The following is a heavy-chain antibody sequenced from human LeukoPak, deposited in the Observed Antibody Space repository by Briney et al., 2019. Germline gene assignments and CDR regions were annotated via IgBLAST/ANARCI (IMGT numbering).Heavy chain of an antibody. V-gene: IGHV3-30*18. D-gene: IGHD5-12*01. CDR2: ISYDGSNK. CDR3: AKDLGVSGYGFDY. Sequence: PGGSLRLSCAASGFTFSSYAMSWVRQAPGKGLEWVAVISYDGSNKYYADSVKGRFTISRDNSKNTLYLQMNSLRAEDTAVYYCAKDLGVSGYGFDYWGQGTLVTVSS. CDR1: GFTFSSYA. J-gene: IGHJ4*02.